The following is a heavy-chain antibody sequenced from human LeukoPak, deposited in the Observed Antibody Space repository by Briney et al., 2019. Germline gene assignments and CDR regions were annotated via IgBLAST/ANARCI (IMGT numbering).Heavy chain of an antibody. V-gene: IGHV4-34*01. D-gene: IGHD6-19*01. CDR2: INHSGST. CDR1: GGSFSGYY. CDR3: ARHKYSSGWPPEGAFDI. Sequence: SETLSLTCAVFGGSFSGYYWSWIRQPPGKGLEWIGEINHSGSTNYNPSLKSRVTISVDTSKNQFSLKLSSVTAADTAVYYWARHKYSSGWPPEGAFDIWGQGTMVTVSS. J-gene: IGHJ3*02.